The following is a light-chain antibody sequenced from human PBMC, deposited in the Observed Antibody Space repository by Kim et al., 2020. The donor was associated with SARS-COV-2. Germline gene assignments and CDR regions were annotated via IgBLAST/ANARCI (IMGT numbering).Light chain of an antibody. CDR3: QQYNNWPPYT. CDR2: GAS. J-gene: IGKJ2*01. CDR1: QGVYSS. Sequence: VSPGESATLSCRASQGVYSSLAWYQQKPGQAPRLLIYGASTRATSIPARFSGSGSGTEFTLTISGLQSEDFAVYYCQQYNNWPPYTFGQGTKLEI. V-gene: IGKV3-15*01.